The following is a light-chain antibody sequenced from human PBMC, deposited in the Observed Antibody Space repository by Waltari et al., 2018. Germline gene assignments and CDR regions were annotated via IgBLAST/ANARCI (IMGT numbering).Light chain of an antibody. CDR3: AVWDDSLTGQVI. J-gene: IGLJ2*01. CDR1: SSNIGTYY. Sequence: QSVLTQPPSASGTPGQRVTIPCSGSSSNIGTYYVYWYHQHPGTAPKLLIYRNNQRPSGFPDRFSGSKSGTSASLAISGLRSEDEADYYCAVWDDSLTGQVIFGGGTKLTVL. CDR2: RNN. V-gene: IGLV1-47*01.